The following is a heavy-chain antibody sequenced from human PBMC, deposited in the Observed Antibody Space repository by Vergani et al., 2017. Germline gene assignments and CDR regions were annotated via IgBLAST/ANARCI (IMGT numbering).Heavy chain of an antibody. CDR3: AKDRGVRGVIRRYFDY. Sequence: EVQLLESGGGLVQPGGSLRLSCAASGFTFSTYAMTWVRQAPGKGLEWVSTISSDGGSTYYADSVKGRFTISRDNSKNTLSLQMNSLTAEDTAVYYCAKDRGVRGVIRRYFDYWGQGTLVTVSS. CDR2: ISSDGGST. CDR1: GFTFSTYA. V-gene: IGHV3-23*01. D-gene: IGHD3-10*01. J-gene: IGHJ4*02.